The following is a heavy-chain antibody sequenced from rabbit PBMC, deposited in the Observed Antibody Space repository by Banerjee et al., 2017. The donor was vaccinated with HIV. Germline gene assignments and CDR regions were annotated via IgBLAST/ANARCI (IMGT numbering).Heavy chain of an antibody. Sequence: QEQLVESGGGLVKPEGSLTLTCKASGVSFSDKDVMCWVRQAPGKGLEWIGCIYTGNYKTYYAGWAKGRFTISKTSSTTVTLQMTSLTAADTATYFCARNYVNAFDPWGPGTLVTVS. J-gene: IGHJ2*01. V-gene: IGHV1S45*01. CDR2: IYTGNYKT. CDR3: ARNYVNAFDP. D-gene: IGHD1-1*01. CDR1: GVSFSDKDV.